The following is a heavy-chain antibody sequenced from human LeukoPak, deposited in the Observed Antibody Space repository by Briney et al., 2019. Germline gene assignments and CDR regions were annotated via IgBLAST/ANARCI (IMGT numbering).Heavy chain of an antibody. V-gene: IGHV3-15*01. J-gene: IGHJ4*02. D-gene: IGHD3-22*01. CDR2: VRSKADGGTT. CDR1: GFTFSSAW. Sequence: GGSLRLSCAASGFTFSSAWMTWVRQAPGKGLEWVGCVRSKADGGTTDYAAPAKGRFTISRDDSKTTVLLQMNSLKTEDTAVYYCTTVRPGTSGYSYWGQGTLVTVSS. CDR3: TTVRPGTSGYSY.